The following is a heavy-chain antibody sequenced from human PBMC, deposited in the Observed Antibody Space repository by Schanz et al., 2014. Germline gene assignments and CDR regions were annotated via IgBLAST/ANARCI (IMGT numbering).Heavy chain of an antibody. V-gene: IGHV3-23*04. CDR1: GFTFSGFW. CDR2: ISGGGGTT. Sequence: EVQLAESGGGLVQPGGSLRLSCAASGFTFSGFWMTWVRQAPGKGLEWVSAISGGGGTTYYTDSVKGRFTISRDNSKSTLYLQMNSLRAEDTAVYYCAKDGPGGSGSYSADGGMDVWGQGTTVTVSS. J-gene: IGHJ6*02. D-gene: IGHD3-10*01. CDR3: AKDGPGGSGSYSADGGMDV.